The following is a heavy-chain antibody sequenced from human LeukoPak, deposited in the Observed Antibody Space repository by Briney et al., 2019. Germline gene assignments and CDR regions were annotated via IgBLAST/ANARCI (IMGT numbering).Heavy chain of an antibody. D-gene: IGHD2-2*01. CDR3: ARRYCSSTSCLTTHWYFDL. CDR1: GGSISSGGYS. Sequence: PSETLSLTCAVSGGSISSGGYSWSWIRQPPGKGLEWIGYIYHSGSTYYNPSLKSRVTISVDRSKNQFSLKLSSVTAADTAAYYCARRYCSSTSCLTTHWYFDLWGRGTLVTVSS. CDR2: IYHSGST. J-gene: IGHJ2*01. V-gene: IGHV4-30-2*01.